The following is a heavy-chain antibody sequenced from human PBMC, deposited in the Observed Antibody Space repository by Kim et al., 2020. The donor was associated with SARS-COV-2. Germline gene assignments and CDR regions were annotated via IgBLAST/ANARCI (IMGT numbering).Heavy chain of an antibody. V-gene: IGHV4-59*13. CDR1: GGSISSYY. J-gene: IGHJ4*02. CDR3: AREAIGRWLPGGFDY. D-gene: IGHD5-12*01. Sequence: SETLSLTCTVSGGSISSYYWSWIRQPPGKGLEWIGYIYYSGSTNYNPSLKSRVTISVDTSKNQFSLKLSSVTAADTAVYYCAREAIGRWLPGGFDYWGQGTLVTVSS. CDR2: IYYSGST.